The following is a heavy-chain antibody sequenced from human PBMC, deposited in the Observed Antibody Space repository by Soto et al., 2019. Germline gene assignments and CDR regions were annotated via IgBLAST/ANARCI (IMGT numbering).Heavy chain of an antibody. Sequence: SVKVSCKASGGTFSSYAISWVRQAPGQGLEWMGGIIPIFGTANYAQKFQGRVTITADKSTSTAYMELSSLRSEDTAVYYCARDTKYCSSTSCYNWFDPWGQGTLVTVSS. J-gene: IGHJ5*02. CDR2: IIPIFGTA. CDR3: ARDTKYCSSTSCYNWFDP. V-gene: IGHV1-69*06. D-gene: IGHD2-2*01. CDR1: GGTFSSYA.